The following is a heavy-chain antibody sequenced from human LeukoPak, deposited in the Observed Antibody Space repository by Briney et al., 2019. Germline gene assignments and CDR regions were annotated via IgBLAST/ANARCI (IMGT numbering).Heavy chain of an antibody. J-gene: IGHJ6*02. CDR2: ISGSGGST. CDR3: AKVRAARLYYYGMDV. V-gene: IGHV3-23*01. D-gene: IGHD6-6*01. Sequence: TGGSLRLSCAASGFTFSSYAMSWVRQAPGKGLEWVSAISGSGGSTYYADSVKGRFTISRDNSKNTLYLQMNSLRAEDTAVYYCAKVRAARLYYYGMDVWGQGTTVTVSS. CDR1: GFTFSSYA.